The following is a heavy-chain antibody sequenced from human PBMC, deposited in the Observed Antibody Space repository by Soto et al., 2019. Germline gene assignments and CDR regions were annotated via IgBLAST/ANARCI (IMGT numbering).Heavy chain of an antibody. CDR2: INHSGST. Sequence: PSETLSLTCAVYGGSFSGYYWSWIRQPPGKGLEWIGEINHSGSTNYNPSLKSRVTISVDTSKNQFSLKLSSVTAADTAVYYCARGGGSSWPPPFDFWGRGTLVTVSS. J-gene: IGHJ4*02. CDR3: ARGGGSSWPPPFDF. D-gene: IGHD6-13*01. CDR1: GGSFSGYY. V-gene: IGHV4-34*01.